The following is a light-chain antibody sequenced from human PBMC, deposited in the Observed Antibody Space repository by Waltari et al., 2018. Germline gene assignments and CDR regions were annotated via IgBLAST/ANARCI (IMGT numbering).Light chain of an antibody. CDR3: LQHNSYPLT. CDR2: AAT. Sequence: DIQLTQSPSSLSASVGDTVTITCRASQGISSYLNWFQQKPGKAPKRLIYAATTLQSGVPSRFGGSGSGTEFTLTISSLQPEDFAAYYCLQHNSYPLTFGGGTKVEIK. V-gene: IGKV1-17*01. CDR1: QGISSY. J-gene: IGKJ4*01.